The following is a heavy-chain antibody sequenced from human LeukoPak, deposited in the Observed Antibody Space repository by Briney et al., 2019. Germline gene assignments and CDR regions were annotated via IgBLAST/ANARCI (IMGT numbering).Heavy chain of an antibody. CDR1: GYTFTSYY. CDR3: ARELTENYYYYYGMDV. Sequence: GASVKVSCKASGYTFTSYYMHWVRQAPGQGLEWMGWINPNSGGTNYAQKFQGWVTMTRDTSISTAYMELSRLRSDDTAVYYCARELTENYYYYYGMDVWGQGTTVTVSS. CDR2: INPNSGGT. D-gene: IGHD1-14*01. V-gene: IGHV1-2*04. J-gene: IGHJ6*02.